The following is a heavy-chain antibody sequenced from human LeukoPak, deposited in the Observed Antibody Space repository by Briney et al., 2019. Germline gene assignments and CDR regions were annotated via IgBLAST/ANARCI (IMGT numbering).Heavy chain of an antibody. Sequence: GGSLRLSCAASGFSFTNYGMHWVRQAPGKGLEWVAFIRNDGSKRYHADSVKGRFIISRDDSKKMVCLEVNNLRPEDTAVYYCAKASGNSAYGLDQWGQGTLVTVFS. CDR1: GFSFTNYG. V-gene: IGHV3-30*02. J-gene: IGHJ5*02. D-gene: IGHD3-16*01. CDR2: IRNDGSKR. CDR3: AKASGNSAYGLDQ.